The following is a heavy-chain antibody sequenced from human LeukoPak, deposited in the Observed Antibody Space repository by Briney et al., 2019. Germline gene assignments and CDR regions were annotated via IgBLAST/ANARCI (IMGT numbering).Heavy chain of an antibody. CDR3: ARALSTYYYYYMDV. J-gene: IGHJ6*03. D-gene: IGHD5/OR15-5a*01. CDR1: GGSISSNY. V-gene: IGHV4-59*01. CDR2: IYYSGST. Sequence: SETLSLTCIVSGGSISSNYWSWIRQPPGKGLEWIGYIYYSGSTNYNPSLKSRVTISVDTSKNQFSLKLSSVTAADTAVYYCARALSTYYYYYMDVWGKGTTVTVSS.